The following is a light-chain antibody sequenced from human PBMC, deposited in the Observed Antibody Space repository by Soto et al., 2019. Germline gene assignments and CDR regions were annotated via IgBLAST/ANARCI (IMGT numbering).Light chain of an antibody. J-gene: IGLJ1*01. Sequence: QSALTQPASVSGSPGQSITISCTGTSSDVGGYNYVSWYQQHPGKAPKLMIYDVSNRLSGVSNRFSGSKSGNTASLTISGLQAEDEADYYYSSYTGSSNSRVFGTGTKVTVL. CDR3: SSYTGSSNSRV. CDR2: DVS. V-gene: IGLV2-14*01. CDR1: SSDVGGYNY.